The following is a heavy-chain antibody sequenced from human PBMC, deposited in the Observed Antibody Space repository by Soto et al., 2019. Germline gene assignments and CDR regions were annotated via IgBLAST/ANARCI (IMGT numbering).Heavy chain of an antibody. D-gene: IGHD2-15*01. CDR3: ARGRYCLTGRCFPNWFDS. Sequence: SETLSLTCSVSGDSISTVDYFWAWIRQPPGQALEYIGYIYKSTTTYYNPSFESRVAISLDTSKSQFSPTVTSVTAADTAVYFCARGRYCLTGRCFPNWFDSWGQGTLVTVSS. J-gene: IGHJ5*01. CDR2: IYKSTTT. CDR1: GDSISTVDYF. V-gene: IGHV4-30-4*01.